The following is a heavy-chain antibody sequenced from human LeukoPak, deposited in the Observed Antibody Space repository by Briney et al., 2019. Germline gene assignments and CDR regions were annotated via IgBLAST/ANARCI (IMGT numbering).Heavy chain of an antibody. D-gene: IGHD3-22*01. V-gene: IGHV4-34*01. J-gene: IGHJ3*02. Sequence: SETLSLTCAVYGGSFSGYYWSWIRQPPGKGLEWIGEINHSGSTNYNPSLKSRVTISVDTSKNQFSLKLSSVTAADTAVYYCARDLHRGPIVVAQDAFDIWGQGTMVTVSS. CDR2: INHSGST. CDR1: GGSFSGYY. CDR3: ARDLHRGPIVVAQDAFDI.